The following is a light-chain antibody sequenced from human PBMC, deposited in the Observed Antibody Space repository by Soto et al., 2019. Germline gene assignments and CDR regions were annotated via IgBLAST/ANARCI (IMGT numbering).Light chain of an antibody. J-gene: IGKJ2*01. CDR1: QTVSRS. CDR2: AAS. CDR3: QQYIDWPPYT. V-gene: IGKV3D-15*01. Sequence: EIVMTQSPAALSLSPGERATLSCRASQTVSRSLAWYQQKPGQAPRLLIYAASTRATGIPDRFSGSGSGTDFTLTIIGLQSEDFAVYYCQQYIDWPPYTFGQGTKLEIK.